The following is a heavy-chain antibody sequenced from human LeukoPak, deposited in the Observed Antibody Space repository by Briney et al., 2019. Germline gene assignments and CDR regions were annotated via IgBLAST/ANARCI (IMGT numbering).Heavy chain of an antibody. D-gene: IGHD5-12*01. Sequence: SETLSLTCTVSGGSISSYYWSWIRQPPGKGLEWIGYIYYSGSTNYNPSLKSRVTISVDTSKNQFSLKLGSVTAADTAVYYCASGYSGYDSRSGLDYWGQGTLVTVSS. CDR2: IYYSGST. V-gene: IGHV4-59*08. CDR1: GGSISSYY. J-gene: IGHJ4*02. CDR3: ASGYSGYDSRSGLDY.